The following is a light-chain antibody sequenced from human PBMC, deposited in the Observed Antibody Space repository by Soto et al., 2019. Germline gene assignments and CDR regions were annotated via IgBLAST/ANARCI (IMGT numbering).Light chain of an antibody. Sequence: QSALTQPASVSGSPGQSITISCTGTSSDVGGYNYVSWYQQRPGKAPKLMIYEVSNRPSGVSNRFSGSKSGNTASLTISGLQAEDEADYYCSSYTTSSTHWVFGGGTKVPVL. J-gene: IGLJ3*02. CDR1: SSDVGGYNY. V-gene: IGLV2-14*01. CDR3: SSYTTSSTHWV. CDR2: EVS.